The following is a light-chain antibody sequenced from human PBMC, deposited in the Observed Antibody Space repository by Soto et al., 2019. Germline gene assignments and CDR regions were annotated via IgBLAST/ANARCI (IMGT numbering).Light chain of an antibody. CDR3: ISFTSTSTVI. Sequence: QSVLTQPASVSGSPGQAITISCTGTSSDVGGYNYVSWYQQRPGKAPKLMIYDVSNRPSGVSDRFSGSKSGNTASLTISGLQAEDEADYYCISFTSTSTVIFGGGTQLTVL. CDR1: SSDVGGYNY. V-gene: IGLV2-14*01. CDR2: DVS. J-gene: IGLJ2*01.